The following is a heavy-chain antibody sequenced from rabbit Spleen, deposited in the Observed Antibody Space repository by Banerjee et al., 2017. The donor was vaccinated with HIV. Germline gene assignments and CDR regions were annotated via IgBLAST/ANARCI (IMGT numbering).Heavy chain of an antibody. CDR1: GFSFSNTHW. CDR2: IYAGSSGGT. D-gene: IGHD8-1*01. V-gene: IGHV1S45*01. J-gene: IGHJ4*01. Sequence: QEQLVESGGGLVQPEGSLTLTCKASGFSFSNTHWICWVRQAPGKGLEWIACIYAGSSGGTYYASWATGRFTISRTSSTTVFLQMTSLTAADTATYFCARDGAGGSYFDLWGQGTLVTVS. CDR3: ARDGAGGSYFDL.